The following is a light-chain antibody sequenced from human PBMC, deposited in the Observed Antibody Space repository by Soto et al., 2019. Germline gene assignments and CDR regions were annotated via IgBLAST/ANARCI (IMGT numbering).Light chain of an antibody. V-gene: IGLV1-40*01. CDR1: SSNIGAGYD. Sequence: QSVLTQPPSVSGAPGQRVTISCTGSSSNIGAGYDVHWYQQLPGTAPKLLIYGNSNRPSGVPDRFSGSKSDTSASLAITGLQAEDEADYYCQYYDSSLSGSVFGGGTKVTVL. CDR2: GNS. CDR3: QYYDSSLSGSV. J-gene: IGLJ2*01.